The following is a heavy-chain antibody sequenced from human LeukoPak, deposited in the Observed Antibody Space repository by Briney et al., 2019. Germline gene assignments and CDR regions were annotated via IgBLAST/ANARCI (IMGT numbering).Heavy chain of an antibody. CDR2: IYPPDSDT. J-gene: IGHJ4*02. V-gene: IGHV5-51*01. CDR3: ARRITIVRGSYYLDY. Sequence: GESLKISCKGSGYSFTNYWIGWVRPMPGKGLEWMGIIYPPDSDTRYSPSFQGQVTISADKSISTAYLQWSSLKASDTAMYYCARRITIVRGSYYLDYWGQGTLVTVFS. D-gene: IGHD3-10*01. CDR1: GYSFTNYW.